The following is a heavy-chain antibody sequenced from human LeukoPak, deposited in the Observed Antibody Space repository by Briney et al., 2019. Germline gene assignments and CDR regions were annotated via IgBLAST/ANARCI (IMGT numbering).Heavy chain of an antibody. J-gene: IGHJ4*02. D-gene: IGHD3-16*01. CDR2: IKQDGSEK. CDR3: ARAGGSTVSHSDY. Sequence: GGSLRLSCAASGFTLGSYWMSWVRQAPGKGLEWVANIKQDGSEKHYVDSVKGRFTNSRDNAKNSLYLQMNSLRAEDTAVHYCARAGGSTVSHSDYWGQGTLVTVSS. CDR1: GFTLGSYW. V-gene: IGHV3-7*01.